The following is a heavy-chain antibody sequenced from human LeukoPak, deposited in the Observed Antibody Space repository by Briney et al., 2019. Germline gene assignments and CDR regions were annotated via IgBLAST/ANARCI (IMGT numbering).Heavy chain of an antibody. V-gene: IGHV3-30*03. CDR2: ISSDGSDK. CDR3: ARQKITVIVSLDS. CDR1: GFTLSSYW. D-gene: IGHD2-21*01. J-gene: IGHJ5*01. Sequence: GGSQRLSCAASGFTLSSYWMSWVRQAPGKGLEWVAIISSDGSDKYYADSVKGRFSISRDNAQKTLYLQMNSLRPEDTAVYFCARQKITVIVSLDSWGQGTLVTVSS.